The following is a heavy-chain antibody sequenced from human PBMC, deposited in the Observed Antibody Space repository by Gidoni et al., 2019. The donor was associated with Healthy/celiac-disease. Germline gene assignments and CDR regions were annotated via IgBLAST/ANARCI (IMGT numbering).Heavy chain of an antibody. D-gene: IGHD3-22*01. J-gene: IGHJ3*02. CDR1: GFSLSTSGVG. V-gene: IGHV2-5*01. Sequence: QITLKESGPTLVKPTQTLTLTCTFSGFSLSTSGVGVGWIRQPPGKALEWLALIYWNDDKRYSPALKSRLTITKDTSKNQVVLTMTNMDPVDTATYYCAHRRMGPRWLSPDDAFDIWGQGTMVTVSS. CDR3: AHRRMGPRWLSPDDAFDI. CDR2: IYWNDDK.